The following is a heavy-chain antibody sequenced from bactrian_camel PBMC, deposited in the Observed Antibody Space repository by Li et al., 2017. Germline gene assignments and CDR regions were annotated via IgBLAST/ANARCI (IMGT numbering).Heavy chain of an antibody. CDR1: GFTFSTYW. Sequence: HVQLVESGGGLAQPGESLKLSCAASGFTFSTYWMYWVRQAPGKGLEWVSSISMDGENTFYADSVKGRFVISRDNAKNTMYLQLNSLKTEDMAMYYCTKFWYGLGTLGQGTQVTVS. D-gene: IGHD5*01. CDR2: ISMDGENT. V-gene: IGHV3S1*01. J-gene: IGHJ4*01.